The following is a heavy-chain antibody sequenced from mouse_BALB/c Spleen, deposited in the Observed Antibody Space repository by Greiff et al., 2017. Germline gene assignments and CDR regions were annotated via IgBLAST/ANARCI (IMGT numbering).Heavy chain of an antibody. J-gene: IGHJ1*01. CDR3: ARSLSTVPHWYFDV. CDR1: GDSITSGY. V-gene: IGHV3-8*02. Sequence: EVKLMESGPSLVKPSQTLSLTCSVTGDSITSGYWNWIRKFPGNKLEYMGYISYSGSTYYNPSLKSRISITRDTSKNQYYLQLNSVTTEDTATYYCARSLSTVPHWYFDVWGAGTTVTVSS. D-gene: IGHD1-1*01. CDR2: ISYSGST.